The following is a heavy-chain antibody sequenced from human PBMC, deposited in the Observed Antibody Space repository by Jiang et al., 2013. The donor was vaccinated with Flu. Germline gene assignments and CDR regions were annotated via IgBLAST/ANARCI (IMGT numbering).Heavy chain of an antibody. CDR2: IVPILGTT. J-gene: IGHJ6*02. CDR3: ARDLSDRAYFHGSGTYKSGLDV. D-gene: IGHD3-10*01. Sequence: GAEVKKPGASVKVSCKTSGGTLSSSALSWVRQAPGQGLEWMGGIVPILGTTNYAQKLQGRLIITADISTNTAYMEMSSLTSEDSATYFCARDLSDRAYFHGSGTYKSGLDVWGQGTTITVSS. CDR1: GGTLSSSA. V-gene: IGHV1-69*06.